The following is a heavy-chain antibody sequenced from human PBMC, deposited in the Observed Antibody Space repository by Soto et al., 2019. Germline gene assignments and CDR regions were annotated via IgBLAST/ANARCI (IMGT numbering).Heavy chain of an antibody. CDR2: INSDGSIA. CDR1: GFTFSDYW. CDR3: GRERWGLLDI. Sequence: EVRLVESGGGLVQPGGSLRLSCAASGFTFSDYWMAWARQAPGKGLFWVSRINSDGSIAHYAESVKGRFTISRDNAKNTLWLQVNSLRDDDTAVYYCGRERWGLLDIWGQGAMVTVSS. D-gene: IGHD7-27*01. J-gene: IGHJ3*02. V-gene: IGHV3-74*01.